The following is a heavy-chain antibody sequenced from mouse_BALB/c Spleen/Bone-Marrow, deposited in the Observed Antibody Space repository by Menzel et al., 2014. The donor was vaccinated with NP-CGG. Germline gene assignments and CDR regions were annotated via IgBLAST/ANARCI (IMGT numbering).Heavy chain of an antibody. CDR3: ARSGDCGSSHYAMDY. CDR2: IDPANGNT. D-gene: IGHD1-1*01. Sequence: EVQLQQSGAELVKPGASVKLSCTASGFNIKDTYMHWVKQRPEQGLEWIGRIDPANGNTKYDPKFQGKATITADTSSNTGYLQLSSLTSEDTAVYYCARSGDCGSSHYAMDYWGQGTSVTVSS. V-gene: IGHV14-3*02. J-gene: IGHJ4*01. CDR1: GFNIKDTY.